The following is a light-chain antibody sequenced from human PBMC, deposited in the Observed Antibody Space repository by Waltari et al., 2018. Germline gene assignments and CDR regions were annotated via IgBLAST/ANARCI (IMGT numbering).Light chain of an antibody. J-gene: IGKJ1*01. Sequence: DIQMTQSPSSLSASVGYRVTITFRASQGISNYLAWYQQKPGKVPKLLIYAASTLQSGVPSRFSGSGSGTEFTLTISSLQPEDVATYYCQKYNSAPWTFGQGTKVEIK. V-gene: IGKV1-27*01. CDR3: QKYNSAPWT. CDR1: QGISNY. CDR2: AAS.